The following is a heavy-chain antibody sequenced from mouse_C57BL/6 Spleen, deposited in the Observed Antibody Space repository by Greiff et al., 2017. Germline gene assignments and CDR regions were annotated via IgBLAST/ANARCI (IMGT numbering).Heavy chain of an antibody. V-gene: IGHV1-52*01. D-gene: IGHD1-1*01. Sequence: VQLQQPGAELVRPGSSVKLSCKASGYTFTSYWMHWVKQRPIQGLEWIGNIDPSDSETHYNQKFKDKATLTVDKSSSTAYMQRSSLTSEDSAVYYCARGRYYGTWYFDVWGTGTTVTVSS. J-gene: IGHJ1*03. CDR3: ARGRYYGTWYFDV. CDR1: GYTFTSYW. CDR2: IDPSDSET.